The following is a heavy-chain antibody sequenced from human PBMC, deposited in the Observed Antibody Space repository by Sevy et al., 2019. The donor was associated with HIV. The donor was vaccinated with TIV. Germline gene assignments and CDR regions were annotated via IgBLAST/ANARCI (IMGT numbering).Heavy chain of an antibody. J-gene: IGHJ3*02. V-gene: IGHV3-11*01. CDR3: ARSPSGPNTFDI. CDR2: ISRTSRTK. CDR1: GFTFSDYH. Sequence: GGSLRLSCAASGFTFSDYHMSWIRQAPGKGLEWVSYISRTSRTKYYADSVKGRFTISRDYAENSLYLQMNSLRAEYTAVYYCARSPSGPNTFDIWGQGTMVTVSS.